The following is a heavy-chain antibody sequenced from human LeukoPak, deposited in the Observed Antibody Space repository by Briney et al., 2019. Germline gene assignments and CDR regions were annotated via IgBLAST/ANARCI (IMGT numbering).Heavy chain of an antibody. Sequence: PSETLSLTCTVSGGSISSSSYYWGWIRQPPGKGLEWIGSIYYSGSTYYNPSLKSRVTISVDTSKNQFSLKLSSVTAADTAVYYCARLGGYYGSGSYYSPPGYASHRYYYGMDVWGQGTTVTVSS. V-gene: IGHV4-39*01. J-gene: IGHJ6*02. CDR2: IYYSGST. D-gene: IGHD3-10*01. CDR1: GGSISSSSYY. CDR3: ARLGGYYGSGSYYSPPGYASHRYYYGMDV.